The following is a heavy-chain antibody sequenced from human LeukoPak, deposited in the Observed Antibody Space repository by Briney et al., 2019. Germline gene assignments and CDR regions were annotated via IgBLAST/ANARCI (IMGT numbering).Heavy chain of an antibody. V-gene: IGHV3-15*01. CDR3: TAVSGLYDYYGMGV. Sequence: GGSLRLSCAASGFTFSRFWMSWVRQAPGKGLEWVGRIKSKTDDGTTDYAAPVKGRFTISRDDSKNTLYLQMNRLKTEDTAVYYCTAVSGLYDYYGMGVCGQGTTVTVSS. J-gene: IGHJ6*02. CDR1: GFTFSRFW. CDR2: IKSKTDDGTT. D-gene: IGHD6-19*01.